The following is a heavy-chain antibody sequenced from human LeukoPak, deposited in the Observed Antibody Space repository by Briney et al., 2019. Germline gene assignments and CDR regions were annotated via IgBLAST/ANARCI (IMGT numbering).Heavy chain of an antibody. D-gene: IGHD6-13*01. CDR2: IGYDGRDN. Sequence: PGGSLRLSYAASGFTFSSHAMNWVRQALGKGLEWVAFIGYDGRDNFNADSVKGRFTISRDNSKNTVDLQMISLRAEDTAVYYCAKIAAAGTHFDYWGQGTLVTVSS. CDR3: AKIAAAGTHFDY. J-gene: IGHJ4*02. CDR1: GFTFSSHA. V-gene: IGHV3-30*02.